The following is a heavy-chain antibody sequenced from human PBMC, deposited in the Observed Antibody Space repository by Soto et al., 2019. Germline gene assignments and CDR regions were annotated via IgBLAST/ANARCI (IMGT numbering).Heavy chain of an antibody. CDR2: IYYSGST. CDR3: ASYFCGGVCYQPLDYYYGMDV. V-gene: IGHV4-30-4*01. Sequence: KPSETLSLTCTVSGGSISSGDYYWSWIRQPPGKGLEWIGYIYYSGSTYYNPSLKSRVTISVDTSKNQFSLKLSSVTAADTAVYYCASYFCGGVCYQPLDYYYGMDVCGQGTSVTVSS. CDR1: GGSISSGDYY. D-gene: IGHD2-21*02. J-gene: IGHJ6*02.